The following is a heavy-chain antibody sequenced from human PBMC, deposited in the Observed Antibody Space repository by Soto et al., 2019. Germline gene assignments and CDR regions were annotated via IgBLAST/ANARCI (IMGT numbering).Heavy chain of an antibody. D-gene: IGHD3-22*01. Sequence: ASVKVSCKASGYTFTSYAMHWVRQAPGQRLEWMGWINAGNGNTKYSQKFQGRVTITRDTSASTAYMELSSLRSEDTAVYYCARVSLSHYYDSSGYYYADAFDIWGQGTMVTVS. J-gene: IGHJ3*02. CDR1: GYTFTSYA. CDR2: INAGNGNT. V-gene: IGHV1-3*01. CDR3: ARVSLSHYYDSSGYYYADAFDI.